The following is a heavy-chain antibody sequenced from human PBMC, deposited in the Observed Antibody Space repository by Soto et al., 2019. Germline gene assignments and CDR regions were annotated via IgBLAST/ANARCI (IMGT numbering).Heavy chain of an antibody. D-gene: IGHD3-10*01. CDR1: GYTFTSYG. CDR3: AAHTYYYGSGSHSQYYGMDV. CDR2: ISAYNGNT. V-gene: IGHV1-18*01. J-gene: IGHJ6*02. Sequence: ASVKVSCKASGYTFTSYGISWVRQAPGQGLEWMGWISAYNGNTNYAQKLQGRVTMTTDTSTSTAYMELRSLRSDDTAVYYCAAHTYYYGSGSHSQYYGMDVWGQGTTVTVSS.